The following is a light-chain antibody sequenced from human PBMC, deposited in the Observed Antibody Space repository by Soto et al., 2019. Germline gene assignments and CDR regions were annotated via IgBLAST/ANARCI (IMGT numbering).Light chain of an antibody. CDR2: EDI. Sequence: QSVLTQPASVSGSPGQSITISCTGTGSDVGSYSLLSWYQHHPGKAPKLIIYEDIKGPSGVSNRFSGSKSGNTASLRISGLQAEDEADYYCYTYAGGSTYLFGTGTKVTVL. V-gene: IGLV2-23*01. J-gene: IGLJ1*01. CDR3: YTYAGGSTYL. CDR1: GSDVGSYSL.